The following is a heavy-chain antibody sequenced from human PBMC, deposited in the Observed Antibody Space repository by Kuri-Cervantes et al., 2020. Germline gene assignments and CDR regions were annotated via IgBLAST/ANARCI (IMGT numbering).Heavy chain of an antibody. Sequence: ESLKISCTVSGGSISSSSYYWGWIRQPPGKGLEWIGSIYYSGSTYYNPSLKSRVTISVDTSKNQFSLKLSSVTAADTAVYYCAREPTGLADYWGQGTLVTVSS. V-gene: IGHV4-39*07. CDR3: AREPTGLADY. CDR2: IYYSGST. J-gene: IGHJ4*02. CDR1: GGSISSSSYY.